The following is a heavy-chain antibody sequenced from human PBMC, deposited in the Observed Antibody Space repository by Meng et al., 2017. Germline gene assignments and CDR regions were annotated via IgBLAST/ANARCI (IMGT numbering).Heavy chain of an antibody. CDR2: INPNSGGT. D-gene: IGHD2-15*01. Sequence: VEAVKSGAEVKKPGASVKASCKASGYTFTGYYMHWVRQAPGQGLEWMGRINPNSGGTNYAQKFQGRVTMTRDTSISTAYMELSRLRSDDTAVYYCARDAYCSGGSCHGNWFDPWGQGTLVTVSS. CDR1: GYTFTGYY. V-gene: IGHV1-2*06. J-gene: IGHJ5*02. CDR3: ARDAYCSGGSCHGNWFDP.